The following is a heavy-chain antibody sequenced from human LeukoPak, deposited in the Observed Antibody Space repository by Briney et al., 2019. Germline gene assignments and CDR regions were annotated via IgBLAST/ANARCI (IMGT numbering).Heavy chain of an antibody. V-gene: IGHV1-2*02. CDR1: GYTFTGYY. J-gene: IGHJ4*02. CDR2: INPNSGGT. Sequence: ASVKVSCRASGYTFTGYYMHWVRQAPGQGLEWMGWINPNSGGTNYAQKFQGRVTMTRDTSISTAYMELSSVTAADTAVYYCARLSGSYSYGYWGQGTLVTVSS. D-gene: IGHD1-26*01. CDR3: ARLSGSYSYGY.